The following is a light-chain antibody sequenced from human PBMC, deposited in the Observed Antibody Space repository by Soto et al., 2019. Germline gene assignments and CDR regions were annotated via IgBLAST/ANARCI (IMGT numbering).Light chain of an antibody. V-gene: IGLV2-14*01. CDR1: SSDVGGYKY. CDR2: DVT. Sequence: QSVLTQPASVSGSPGQSITISCTGTSSDVGGYKYVSWYQQHPDKAPKLIIYDVTNRPSGISNRFSGSKSGNTASLTISGLKAEDEADYYCSPYTSSSSYVFGTGTKVTVL. CDR3: SPYTSSSSYV. J-gene: IGLJ1*01.